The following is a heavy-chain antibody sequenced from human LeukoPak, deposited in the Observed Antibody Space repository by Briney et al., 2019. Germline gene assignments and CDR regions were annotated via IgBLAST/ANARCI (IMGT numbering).Heavy chain of an antibody. CDR2: IYTSGNT. J-gene: IGHJ4*02. CDR3: ARALGYCSGGSCYYDY. V-gene: IGHV4-4*07. Sequence: PSETLSHTCTVSGGSISSYYWSWIRQPAGKGLGWIGRIYTSGNTNSNPSLKSRVTMSVDTSKSQFSLKLSSVTAADTAVYYCARALGYCSGGSCYYDYWGQGTLVTVSS. D-gene: IGHD2-15*01. CDR1: GGSISSYY.